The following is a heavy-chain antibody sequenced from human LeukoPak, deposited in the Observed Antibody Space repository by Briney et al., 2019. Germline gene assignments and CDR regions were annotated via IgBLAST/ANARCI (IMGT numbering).Heavy chain of an antibody. Sequence: GGSLRLSCAASGFTVSSNYMSWVRQAPGKGLEWVSVIYSGGSTYYADSVKGRFTISRDNSKNTLYLQMNSLRAEDTAVYYCARDQLEYCGGDCYPSYYYYYGMDVWGQGTTVTVSS. CDR1: GFTVSSNY. J-gene: IGHJ6*02. CDR3: ARDQLEYCGGDCYPSYYYYYGMDV. CDR2: IYSGGST. D-gene: IGHD2-21*02. V-gene: IGHV3-53*01.